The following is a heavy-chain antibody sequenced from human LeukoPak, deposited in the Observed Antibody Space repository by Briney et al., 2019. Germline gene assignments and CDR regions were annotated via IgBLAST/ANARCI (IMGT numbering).Heavy chain of an antibody. Sequence: SVKVSCKASGGTFSSYAISWVRQAPGQGLEWMGGIIPIFGTANYAQKFQGRVTITADESTSTAYMELSSLRSEDTAVYYCARSDILTGYASGIWGQGTMVTVSA. V-gene: IGHV1-69*13. D-gene: IGHD3-9*01. J-gene: IGHJ3*02. CDR1: GGTFSSYA. CDR3: ARSDILTGYASGI. CDR2: IIPIFGTA.